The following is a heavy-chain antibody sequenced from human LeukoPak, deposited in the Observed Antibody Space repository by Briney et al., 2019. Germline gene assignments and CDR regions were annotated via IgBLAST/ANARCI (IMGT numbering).Heavy chain of an antibody. CDR2: ISACNGYT. Sequence: ASVKVSCKASGYTLTSYDISWVRQAPGQGLEWMGWISACNGYTNYAQKFQGRVTMTTDTSTSTAYMELRSLRSDDTAVYYRARDQSTLMVQGVIIGTNWFDPWGQGTLVTVSS. CDR1: GYTLTSYD. J-gene: IGHJ5*02. V-gene: IGHV1-18*01. D-gene: IGHD3-10*01. CDR3: ARDQSTLMVQGVIIGTNWFDP.